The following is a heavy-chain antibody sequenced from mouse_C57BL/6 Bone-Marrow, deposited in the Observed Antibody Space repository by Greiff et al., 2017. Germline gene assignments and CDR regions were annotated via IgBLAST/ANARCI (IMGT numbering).Heavy chain of an antibody. CDR3: ASIYYYGSSYYFDY. CDR1: GYTFTSYG. D-gene: IGHD1-1*01. V-gene: IGHV1-81*01. J-gene: IGHJ2*01. Sequence: QVHVKQSGAELARPGASVKLSCKASGYTFTSYGISWVKQRTGQGLEWIGEIYPRSGNTYYNEKFKGKATLTADKSSSTAYMELRSLTSEDSAVYFCASIYYYGSSYYFDYWGQGTTLTVSS. CDR2: IYPRSGNT.